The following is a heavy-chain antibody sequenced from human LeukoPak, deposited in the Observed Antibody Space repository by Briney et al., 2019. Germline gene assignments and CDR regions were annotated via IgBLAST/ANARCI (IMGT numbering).Heavy chain of an antibody. V-gene: IGHV4-34*01. CDR3: ARGGITIFGVVIRRRSNWFDP. CDR1: GFTFSSYA. J-gene: IGHJ5*02. D-gene: IGHD3-3*01. CDR2: INHSGST. Sequence: GSLRLSCAASGFTFSSYAMSWIRQPPGKGLEWIGEINHSGSTNYNPSLKSRVTISVDTSKNQFSLKLSSVTAADTAVYYCARGGITIFGVVIRRRSNWFDPWGQGTLVTVSS.